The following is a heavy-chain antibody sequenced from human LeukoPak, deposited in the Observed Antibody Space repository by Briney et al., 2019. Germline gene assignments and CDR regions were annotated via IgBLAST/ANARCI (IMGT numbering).Heavy chain of an antibody. CDR1: GFTFSAYG. J-gene: IGHJ4*02. Sequence: PGGSLRLSCAASGFTFSAYGMHWVRQAPGKGLGWVAVISYDGSDKNTADSVKGRFTVSRDNSKNSLYLHMNSLRAEDTAVYYCAKARTSGSNHFDSWGQGTLVTVSS. D-gene: IGHD1-26*01. CDR3: AKARTSGSNHFDS. V-gene: IGHV3-30*18. CDR2: ISYDGSDK.